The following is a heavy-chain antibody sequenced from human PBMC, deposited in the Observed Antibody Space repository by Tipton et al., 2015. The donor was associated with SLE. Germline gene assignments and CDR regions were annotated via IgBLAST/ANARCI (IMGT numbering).Heavy chain of an antibody. D-gene: IGHD6-13*01. Sequence: LRLSCTVSGASISTYYWSWIRQPAGKGLEWIGRLYTTESPNYNPSLKSRVTMSVDTSKKQLSLNLSSVTAADTAVYYCARDRGGSSWSTYFYYGMDVWGQGP. CDR2: LYTTESP. CDR3: ARDRGGSSWSTYFYYGMDV. J-gene: IGHJ6*02. V-gene: IGHV4-4*07. CDR1: GASISTYY.